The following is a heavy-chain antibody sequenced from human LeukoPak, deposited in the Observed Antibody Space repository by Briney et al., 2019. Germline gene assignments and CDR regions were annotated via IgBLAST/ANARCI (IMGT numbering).Heavy chain of an antibody. J-gene: IGHJ4*02. Sequence: ASVKVSCKASGYTFTAYYMHWVRQAPGQGHGWVGWITPNSGCTKYAQTFQGRVTMTRNTSISTAYMELSGLRSDDTAVYYCASSSGSYPPAPFDYWGQGTLVTVSS. CDR2: ITPNSGCT. CDR1: GYTFTAYY. D-gene: IGHD3-10*01. CDR3: ASSSGSYPPAPFDY. V-gene: IGHV1-2*02.